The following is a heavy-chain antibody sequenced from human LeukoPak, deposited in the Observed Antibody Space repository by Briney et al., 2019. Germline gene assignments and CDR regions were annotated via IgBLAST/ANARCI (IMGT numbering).Heavy chain of an antibody. CDR3: ARYYYGSGGPTGSSWFDP. CDR2: INHSGST. V-gene: IGHV4-34*01. J-gene: IGHJ5*02. CDR1: GGSFSGYY. D-gene: IGHD3-10*01. Sequence: SETLSLTCAVYGGSFSGYYWSWIRQPPGKGLEWIGEINHSGSTNYNPSLKSRVTISVDTSKNQFSLKLSSVTAADTAVYYCARYYYGSGGPTGSSWFDPWGQGTLVTVSS.